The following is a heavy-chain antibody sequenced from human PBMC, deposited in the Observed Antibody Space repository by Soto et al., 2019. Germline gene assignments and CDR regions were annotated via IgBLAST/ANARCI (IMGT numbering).Heavy chain of an antibody. Sequence: GGSLRLSCAASGFTFSDYYMSWIRQAPGKGLEWVSAISSGSSTIYYADSVKGRFTISRDNGENSLYLQMNSLRTEDTAIYYCARQPCSSPSCYPNYFDPWGQGTLVTVSS. CDR1: GFTFSDYY. V-gene: IGHV3-11*04. CDR2: ISSGSSTI. D-gene: IGHD2-2*01. CDR3: ARQPCSSPSCYPNYFDP. J-gene: IGHJ5*02.